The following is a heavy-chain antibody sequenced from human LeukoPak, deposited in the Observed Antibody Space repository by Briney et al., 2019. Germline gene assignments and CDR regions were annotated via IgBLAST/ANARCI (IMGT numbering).Heavy chain of an antibody. V-gene: IGHV3-7*02. Sequence: PGGSLRLSCAASGFTFSSYWMCWVRQIPGKGLEWVANIKQDGSETHYVDSVKGRFTISRDNSKNTLYLQMNSLRAEDTAVYYCAKGYSSSSSVHYYYHYGMDVWGQGTTVTVSS. CDR3: AKGYSSSSSVHYYYHYGMDV. CDR2: IKQDGSET. D-gene: IGHD6-6*01. J-gene: IGHJ6*02. CDR1: GFTFSSYW.